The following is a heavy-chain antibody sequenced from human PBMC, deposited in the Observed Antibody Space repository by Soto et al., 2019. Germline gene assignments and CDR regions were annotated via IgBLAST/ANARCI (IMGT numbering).Heavy chain of an antibody. CDR2: ISWNSGSI. Sequence: PGGSLRLSCAASGFPFDDYAMHWVRQAPGKGLEWVSGISWNSGSIGYVDSVKGRFTISRDNAKNSLYLQMNSLRPEDTALYYCAKDISTMVRGDPDYYFDLWGRGTLVTVSS. CDR1: GFPFDDYA. D-gene: IGHD3-10*01. J-gene: IGHJ4*02. CDR3: AKDISTMVRGDPDYYFDL. V-gene: IGHV3-9*01.